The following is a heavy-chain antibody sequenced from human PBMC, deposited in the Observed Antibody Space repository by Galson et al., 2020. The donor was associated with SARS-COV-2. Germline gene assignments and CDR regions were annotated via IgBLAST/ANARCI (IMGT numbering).Heavy chain of an antibody. V-gene: IGHV3-21*01. CDR2: ISSSSSYI. CDR1: GFTFSSYS. J-gene: IGHJ6*02. Sequence: GGSLRLSCAASGFTFSSYSMNWVRQAPGKGLEWVSSISSSSSYIYYAHSVKGRFTISRDNAKNSLYLQMNSLRAEDTAVYYCARFSPYYYYYGMDVWGQGTTVNVSS. CDR3: ARFSPYYYYYGMDV.